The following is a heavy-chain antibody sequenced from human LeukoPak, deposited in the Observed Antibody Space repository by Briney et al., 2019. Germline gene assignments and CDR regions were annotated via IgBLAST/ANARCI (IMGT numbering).Heavy chain of an antibody. V-gene: IGHV1-46*01. CDR1: GYTFTGYY. Sequence: GASVKVSCKASGYTFTGYYMHWVRQPPGQGLEWMGIINPSGGSTSYAQTFQGRVTMTRDTSTSTVYMELSSLRPEDAAVYYCARDVPYSSGWSPSYYFDYWGQGTLVTVSS. CDR3: ARDVPYSSGWSPSYYFDY. J-gene: IGHJ4*02. CDR2: INPSGGST. D-gene: IGHD6-19*01.